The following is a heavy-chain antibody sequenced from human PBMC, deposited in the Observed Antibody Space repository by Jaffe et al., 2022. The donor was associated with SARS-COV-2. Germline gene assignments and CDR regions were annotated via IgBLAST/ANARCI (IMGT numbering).Heavy chain of an antibody. CDR1: GFTFSSYA. CDR2: ISGSGFST. J-gene: IGHJ3*02. V-gene: IGHV3-23*04. D-gene: IGHD6-19*01. CDR3: AKDAGYSSGWYNPDAFDI. Sequence: EVQLVESGGGLVQPGGSLRLSCAASGFTFSSYAMNWVRQAPGKGLEWVSAISGSGFSTYYADSVKGRFTISRDNSKNTLYLQMDGLRAEDTAVFYCAKDAGYSSGWYNPDAFDIWGQGTMVTVSS.